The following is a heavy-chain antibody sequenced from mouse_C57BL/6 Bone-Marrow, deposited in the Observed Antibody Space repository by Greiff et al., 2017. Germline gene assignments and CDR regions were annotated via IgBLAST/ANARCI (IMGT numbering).Heavy chain of an antibody. J-gene: IGHJ4*01. Sequence: VQLQQSGAELVRPGASVKLSCKASGYTFTDYYINWVKQRPGQGLEWIARIYPGSGNTYYNEKFKGEATLTAEKSSSTAYMQLSSLTSEDSAVYFCARRAYGPYAMDYWGQGTSVTVSS. V-gene: IGHV1-76*01. D-gene: IGHD1-1*01. CDR2: IYPGSGNT. CDR3: ARRAYGPYAMDY. CDR1: GYTFTDYY.